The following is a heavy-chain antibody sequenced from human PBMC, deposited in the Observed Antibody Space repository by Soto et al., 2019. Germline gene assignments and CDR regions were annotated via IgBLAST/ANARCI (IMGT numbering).Heavy chain of an antibody. CDR3: ARESGHIAAAGIPPKTPQNYGMDV. CDR1: GFTFSSYA. J-gene: IGHJ6*02. D-gene: IGHD6-13*01. Sequence: GGSLRLSCAASGFTFSSYAMHWVRQAPGKGLEWVAVISYDGSNKYYADSVKGRFTISRDNSKNTLYLQMNSLRAEDTAVYYCARESGHIAAAGIPPKTPQNYGMDVWGQGTTVTVSS. CDR2: ISYDGSNK. V-gene: IGHV3-30-3*01.